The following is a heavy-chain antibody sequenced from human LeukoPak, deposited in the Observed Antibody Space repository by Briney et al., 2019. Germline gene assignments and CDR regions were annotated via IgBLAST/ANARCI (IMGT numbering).Heavy chain of an antibody. CDR3: ARDAPYCSSTSCRPGY. CDR1: GGSFSGFY. CDR2: IYHSGST. J-gene: IGHJ4*02. Sequence: SETLSRNCAVYGGSFSGFYWSWVRQPPGKGLEWIWEIYHSGSTNYNPALKSRVTISVDKSKNQFSLKLSSVTAADTAVYYCARDAPYCSSTSCRPGYWGQGTLVTVSS. V-gene: IGHV4-34*01. D-gene: IGHD2-2*01.